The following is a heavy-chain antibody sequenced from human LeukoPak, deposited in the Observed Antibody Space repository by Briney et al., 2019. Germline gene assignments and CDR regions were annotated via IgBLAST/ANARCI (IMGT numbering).Heavy chain of an antibody. CDR2: IIPILGIA. CDR1: GGTFSSYT. CDR3: AKGPIVVVPAATKQTCYYYYMDV. D-gene: IGHD2-2*01. Sequence: AASVKVSCKASGGTFSSYTISWVRQAPGQGLEWMGRIIPILGIANYAQKFQGRVTITADKSTSTAYMELSSLRSEDTAVHYCAKGPIVVVPAATKQTCYYYYMDVWGKGTTVTVSS. V-gene: IGHV1-69*02. J-gene: IGHJ6*03.